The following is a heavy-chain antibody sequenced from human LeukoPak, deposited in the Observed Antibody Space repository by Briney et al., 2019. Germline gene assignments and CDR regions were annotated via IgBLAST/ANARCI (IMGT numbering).Heavy chain of an antibody. CDR1: GGSISSYY. CDR3: ARGAAADAFDI. Sequence: PSETLSLTCTVSGGSISSYYWSWIRQPPGKGLEWIGYIYYSGSTNYNPSLKSRVTISVDTSKNQFSLKLSSVTAADTAVYYCARGAAADAFDIWGQGTMVTVSS. CDR2: IYYSGST. V-gene: IGHV4-59*01. J-gene: IGHJ3*02. D-gene: IGHD6-13*01.